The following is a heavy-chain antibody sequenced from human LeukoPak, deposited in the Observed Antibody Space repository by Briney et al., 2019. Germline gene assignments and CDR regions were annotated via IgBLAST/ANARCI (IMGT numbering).Heavy chain of an antibody. CDR2: INPSGGST. J-gene: IGHJ4*02. D-gene: IGHD6-19*01. CDR3: ARVRGSGWYYFDY. CDR1: GYTFTVYY. V-gene: IGHV1-46*01. Sequence: ASVKVSCKASGYTFTVYYMHWVRQAPGQGLEWMGIINPSGGSTTYAQKFQGRVTMTRDTSTGTVYMELSSLRSEDTAVYYCARVRGSGWYYFDYWGQGSLVTVSS.